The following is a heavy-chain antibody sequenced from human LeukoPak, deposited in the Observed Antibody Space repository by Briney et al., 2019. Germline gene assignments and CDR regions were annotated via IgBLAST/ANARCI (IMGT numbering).Heavy chain of an antibody. V-gene: IGHV4-61*02. J-gene: IGHJ4*02. CDR2: IYTIGST. Sequence: SETLSLTCTVSGASISSGNYYWSWIRQPAGKGLEWIGRIYTIGSTTYNPTLQSRVTISADTSRNRVSLRLYSVAAADSAMYYCARESDLSNYDRTDYWGQGTLVTVSS. CDR3: ARESDLSNYDRTDY. CDR1: GASISSGNYY. D-gene: IGHD4/OR15-4a*01.